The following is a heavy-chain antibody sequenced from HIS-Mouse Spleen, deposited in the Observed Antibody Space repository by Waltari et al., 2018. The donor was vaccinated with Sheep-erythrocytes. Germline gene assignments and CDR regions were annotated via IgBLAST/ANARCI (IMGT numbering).Heavy chain of an antibody. V-gene: IGHV4-39*01. CDR2: IYYSGST. D-gene: IGHD3-22*01. J-gene: IGHJ4*02. Sequence: QLQLQESGPGLVKPSETLSLTCTVSGGSISSSSSYWGWIRQPPGKGLEWIGSIYYSGSTYYNPSLKSRVTISVDTSKNQFSLKLSSVTAADTAVYYCARLYYYDSSGYYFDYWGQGTLVTVSS. CDR1: GGSISSSSSY. CDR3: ARLYYYDSSGYYFDY.